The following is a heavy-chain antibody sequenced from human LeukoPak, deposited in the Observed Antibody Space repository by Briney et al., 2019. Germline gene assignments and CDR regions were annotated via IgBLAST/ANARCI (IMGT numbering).Heavy chain of an antibody. J-gene: IGHJ4*02. Sequence: GGSLRLSCAASGFTFDDFAMHWVRQVPGKGLEWVSGISWNGGSIGYADSVEGRFAISRDNAKNSVYLQMDSLRPEDTAFYFCAKDGTSVSRGREHYFDYWGQGTQVTVSS. V-gene: IGHV3-9*01. CDR1: GFTFDDFA. CDR2: ISWNGGSI. D-gene: IGHD1/OR15-1a*01. CDR3: AKDGTSVSRGREHYFDY.